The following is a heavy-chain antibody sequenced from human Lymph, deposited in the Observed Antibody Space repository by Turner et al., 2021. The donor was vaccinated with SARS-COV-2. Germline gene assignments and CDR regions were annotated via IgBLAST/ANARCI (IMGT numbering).Heavy chain of an antibody. D-gene: IGHD3-10*01. CDR2: INPSGGGT. CDR1: GYTFTSYY. V-gene: IGHV1-46*03. CDR3: AKDQSSYYFHSGEDY. Sequence: QVQLVQSGAKVKKPGASVKVSCTASGYTFTSYYMHWVRQAPGQGLEWMGIINPSGGGTNYAQKFQGRVTMTRDTSTSTVYMELTSLRSEDTAVYYCAKDQSSYYFHSGEDYWGQGTLVTVSS. J-gene: IGHJ4*02.